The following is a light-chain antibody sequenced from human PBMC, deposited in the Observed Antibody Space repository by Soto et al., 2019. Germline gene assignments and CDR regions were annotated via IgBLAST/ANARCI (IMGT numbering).Light chain of an antibody. J-gene: IGKJ1*01. V-gene: IGKV3-11*01. CDR1: QSVSSS. CDR2: DAS. CDR3: QHFGSSRGT. Sequence: IVLTHSPATLSLSPWERATLSSRASQSVSSSLAWYQQKPGQAPRLLIYDASNRATGIPARFSGSGSGTDFTLTISRLEPEDFAVYYCQHFGSSRGTFGQGTKVDIK.